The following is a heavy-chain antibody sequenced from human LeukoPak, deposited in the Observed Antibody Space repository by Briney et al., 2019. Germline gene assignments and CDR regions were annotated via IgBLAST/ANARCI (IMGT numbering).Heavy chain of an antibody. CDR3: ARVRELPGFFYYYYGMDV. CDR1: GFTFSSYA. D-gene: IGHD1-7*01. Sequence: QVQLVESGGGVVQPGRSLRLSCAASGFTFSSYAMHWVRQAPGKGLEWVAVISYDGSNKYYADSVKGRFTISRDNSKNTLYLQMNSLRAEDTAVYYCARVRELPGFFYYYYGMDVWGQGTTVTVSS. V-gene: IGHV3-30-3*01. J-gene: IGHJ6*02. CDR2: ISYDGSNK.